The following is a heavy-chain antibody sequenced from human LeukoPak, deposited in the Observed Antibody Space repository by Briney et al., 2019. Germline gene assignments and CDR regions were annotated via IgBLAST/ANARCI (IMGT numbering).Heavy chain of an antibody. CDR2: MRQDGNEK. CDR3: ARIYGDYVLYYFDY. J-gene: IGHJ4*02. CDR1: GFTFSSYW. D-gene: IGHD4-17*01. Sequence: GGSLRLSCVASGFTFSSYWMTWVRQAPGKGLEWVANMRQDGNEKYYVDSVRGRFTISRDNAKNSLYLQMNSLRAEDTAVYYCARIYGDYVLYYFDYWGQGTLVTVSS. V-gene: IGHV3-7*01.